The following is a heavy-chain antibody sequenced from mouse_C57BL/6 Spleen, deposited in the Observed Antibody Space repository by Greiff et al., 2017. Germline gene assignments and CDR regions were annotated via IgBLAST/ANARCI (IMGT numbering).Heavy chain of an antibody. CDR3: ARSRTGTCYFDY. CDR2: IRNKANGYTT. D-gene: IGHD4-1*01. J-gene: IGHJ2*01. V-gene: IGHV7-3*01. Sequence: DVHLVESGGGLVQPGGSLSLSCAASGFTFTDYYMSWVRQPPGKALEWLGFIRNKANGYTTEYSASVKGRFTISRDNSQSILYLQMNALRAEDSATYYCARSRTGTCYFDYWGQGTTLTVSS. CDR1: GFTFTDYY.